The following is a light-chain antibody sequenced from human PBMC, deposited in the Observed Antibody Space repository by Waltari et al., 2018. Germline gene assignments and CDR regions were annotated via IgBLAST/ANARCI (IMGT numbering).Light chain of an antibody. CDR2: DAF. Sequence: EIVLTQSPATLSLSPGERAALSCRASQSVSSYLAWYQQKPGQAPRLLIYDAFNRAPGIPARFSGSGSGTDFTLTITSLEPEDSAVYYCQHRSSWPLTFGGGTKVEI. CDR1: QSVSSY. V-gene: IGKV3-11*01. CDR3: QHRSSWPLT. J-gene: IGKJ4*02.